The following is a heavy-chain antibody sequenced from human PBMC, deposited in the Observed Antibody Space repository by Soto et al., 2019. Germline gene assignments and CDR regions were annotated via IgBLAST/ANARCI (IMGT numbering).Heavy chain of an antibody. D-gene: IGHD1-26*01. CDR2: LSANNGNT. J-gene: IGHJ4*02. V-gene: IGHV1-18*01. CDR3: ARDRGSYALDC. Sequence: QVQLVKSVAEVKKPGASVKVSCKASGYTFTNYGISWVRQAPAQGLEWMGWLSANNGNTNYAQKLQGRVTMTTDTATSTAYMELRSLRSDDTDVYYFARDRGSYALDCWGQGTLGTVSS. CDR1: GYTFTNYG.